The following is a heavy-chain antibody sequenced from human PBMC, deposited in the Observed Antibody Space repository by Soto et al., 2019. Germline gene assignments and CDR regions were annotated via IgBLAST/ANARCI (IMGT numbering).Heavy chain of an antibody. CDR2: IYYSGST. J-gene: IGHJ6*03. Sequence: SETLSLTCTVSGGSISSYYWSWIRQPPGKGLEWIGYIYYSGSTNYNPSLKSRVTISVDTSKNQFSLKLSSVTAADTAVYYCARAAVADHYYYYYYMDVWGKGTTVTVSS. V-gene: IGHV4-59*01. CDR1: GGSISSYY. D-gene: IGHD6-19*01. CDR3: ARAAVADHYYYYYYMDV.